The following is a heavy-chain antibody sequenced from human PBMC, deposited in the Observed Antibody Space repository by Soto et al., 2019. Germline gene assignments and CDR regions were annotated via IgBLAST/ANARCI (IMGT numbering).Heavy chain of an antibody. J-gene: IGHJ6*02. CDR2: INPNSGGT. D-gene: IGHD5-18*01. CDR1: GYTFTGYY. CDR3: AREGDTAMVKSIYYYYYGMDV. Sequence: ASVKVSCKASGYTFTGYYMHWVRQAPGQGLEWMGWINPNSGGTNYAQKFQGRVTMTRDTSISTAYMELSRLRSDDTAVYYCAREGDTAMVKSIYYYYYGMDVWGQGTTVTVSS. V-gene: IGHV1-2*02.